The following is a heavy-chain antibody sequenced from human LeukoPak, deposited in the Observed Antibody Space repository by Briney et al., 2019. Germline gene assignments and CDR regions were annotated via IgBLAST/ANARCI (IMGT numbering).Heavy chain of an antibody. J-gene: IGHJ4*02. CDR3: ARSQTAMVTFDY. Sequence: SETLSLTCTVSGGSISSGDYYWSWIRQPPGTGLEWIGYIYYSGSTYYNPSLKSRVTISVDTSKNQFSLKLSSVTAADTAVYYCARSQTAMVTFDYWGQGTLVTVSS. CDR1: GGSISSGDYY. D-gene: IGHD5-18*01. V-gene: IGHV4-30-4*08. CDR2: IYYSGST.